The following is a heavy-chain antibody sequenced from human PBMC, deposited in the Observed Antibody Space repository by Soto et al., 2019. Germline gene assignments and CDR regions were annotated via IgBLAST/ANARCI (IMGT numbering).Heavy chain of an antibody. CDR1: GFTFRSFG. D-gene: IGHD6-13*01. Sequence: QVQLVESGGGVIQPGTSLSLSCGSSGFTFRSFGMYWVRQAPGKGLEWVAVVSYDGNHKYYADSVKGRFTVSRDNAKNMLYLQMNSLRGEDTVVYYCAKDVGQQLVLNYGMDVWGQGTTFTVSS. CDR2: VSYDGNHK. V-gene: IGHV3-30*18. CDR3: AKDVGQQLVLNYGMDV. J-gene: IGHJ6*02.